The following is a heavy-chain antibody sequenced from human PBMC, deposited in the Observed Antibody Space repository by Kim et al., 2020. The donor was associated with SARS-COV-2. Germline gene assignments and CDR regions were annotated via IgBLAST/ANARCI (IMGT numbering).Heavy chain of an antibody. CDR3: ASPTCNMDV. CDR1: GDAFSNYA. Sequence: SVKVSCKASGDAFSNYAISWVRQAPGQGLEWMGEIMRIIGTTKYAQKFQDRFTITADGSPNTAYMELSRLRSEDTAVYYCASPTCNMDVWGQGTTVIVSS. V-gene: IGHV1-69*13. CDR2: IMRIIGTT. J-gene: IGHJ6*02.